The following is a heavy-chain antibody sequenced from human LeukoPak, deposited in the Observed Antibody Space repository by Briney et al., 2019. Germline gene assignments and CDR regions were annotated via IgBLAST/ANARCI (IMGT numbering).Heavy chain of an antibody. CDR3: ARDQEGFDY. Sequence: ASVKVSCKASGYTFTSNYIHWVRQAPGQGLEWMGMIYPRDGSTSYAQKFQGRVTVTRDTSTSTVHMELSGLRSEGTAVYYCARDQEGFDYWGQGTLVTVSS. J-gene: IGHJ4*02. CDR1: GYTFTSNY. V-gene: IGHV1-46*01. CDR2: IYPRDGST.